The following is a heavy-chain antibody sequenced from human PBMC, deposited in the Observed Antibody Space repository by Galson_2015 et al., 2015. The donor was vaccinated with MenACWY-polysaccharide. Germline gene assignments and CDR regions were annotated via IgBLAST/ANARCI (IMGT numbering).Heavy chain of an antibody. V-gene: IGHV3-23*01. CDR1: ELTFNTYA. CDR3: AKNTSQAAGSAPYYYGLDV. J-gene: IGHJ6*02. D-gene: IGHD6-13*01. Sequence: SLRLSCAVSELTFNTYAMTWVRQAPGKGPEWVATISGSGFSIHHADSVKGRFTISRDNSKNTVFLLMNNLKAADTAVYYCAKNTSQAAGSAPYYYGLDVWGLGTTVTVSS. CDR2: ISGSGFSI.